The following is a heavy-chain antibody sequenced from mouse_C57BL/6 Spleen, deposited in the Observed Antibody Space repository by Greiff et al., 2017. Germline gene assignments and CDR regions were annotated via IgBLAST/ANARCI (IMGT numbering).Heavy chain of an antibody. CDR1: GYTFTSYW. J-gene: IGHJ3*01. Sequence: VQLQQPGAELVRPGTSVKLSCKASGYTFTSYWMHWVKQRPGQGLEWIGVIDPSDSYTNYNQKFKGKATLTVDTSSSTAYMQLSSLTSEDSAVYYCAPSDVSPWFAYWGQGTLVTVSA. CDR2: IDPSDSYT. D-gene: IGHD6-1*01. V-gene: IGHV1-59*01. CDR3: APSDVSPWFAY.